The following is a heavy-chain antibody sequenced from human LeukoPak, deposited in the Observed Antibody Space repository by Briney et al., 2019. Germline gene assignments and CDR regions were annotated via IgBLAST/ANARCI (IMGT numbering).Heavy chain of an antibody. V-gene: IGHV4-38-2*01. CDR1: GFTVSDYS. D-gene: IGHD1-26*01. Sequence: GSLRLSCAAPGFTVSDYSMSWVRQPPGKGLEWIGNIYYTGSTYYNPSLKSRVTISVNTSKNQFSLRLTSVTAADTAVYYCARTTGSFYFYYYMDVWGKGTTVTVSS. CDR2: IYYTGST. J-gene: IGHJ6*03. CDR3: ARTTGSFYFYYYMDV.